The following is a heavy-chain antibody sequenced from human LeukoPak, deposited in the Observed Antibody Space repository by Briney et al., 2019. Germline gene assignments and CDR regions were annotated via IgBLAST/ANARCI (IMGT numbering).Heavy chain of an antibody. J-gene: IGHJ4*02. V-gene: IGHV3-7*01. CDR3: ASATGDKGGYFDS. D-gene: IGHD7-27*01. CDR1: GFNFGGYW. Sequence: GGALRLSCAASGFNFGGYWMSWVRHAPGKGLERVANISYDGSESFFGDSVKGRFTVSRDNAKNSLYLQMNSLRVEDTGVYYCASATGDKGGYFDSWGQGAQVTVS. CDR2: ISYDGSES.